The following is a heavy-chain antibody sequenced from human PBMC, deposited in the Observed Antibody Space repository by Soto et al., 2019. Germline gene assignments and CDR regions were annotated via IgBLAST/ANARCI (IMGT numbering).Heavy chain of an antibody. CDR1: GYTFTSYY. V-gene: IGHV1-46*01. CDR2: INPSGGST. Sequence: QVQLVQSGAEVKKPGASVKVSCKASGYTFTSYYMHWVRQAPGQGLEWMGIINPSGGSTSYAQKFQGRVTMTRATSTSTVYMELSSLRSEDTAVYYCARDLRYYDSSGYLNWYFDLWGRGTLVTVSS. D-gene: IGHD3-22*01. CDR3: ARDLRYYDSSGYLNWYFDL. J-gene: IGHJ2*01.